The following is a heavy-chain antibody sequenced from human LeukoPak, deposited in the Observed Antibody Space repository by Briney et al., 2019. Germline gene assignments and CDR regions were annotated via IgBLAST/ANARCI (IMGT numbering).Heavy chain of an antibody. Sequence: GASVKVSCKASGYTFTSYGISWVRQAPGQGLEWMGWISAYNGNTNYAQKLQGRVTMTTDTSTSTAYMELRSLRSDDTAVYYCARLGVWGGFSDYYYYYGMDVWGQGTTVTVSS. V-gene: IGHV1-18*01. D-gene: IGHD3-3*01. CDR3: ARLGVWGGFSDYYYYYGMDV. CDR1: GYTFTSYG. CDR2: ISAYNGNT. J-gene: IGHJ6*02.